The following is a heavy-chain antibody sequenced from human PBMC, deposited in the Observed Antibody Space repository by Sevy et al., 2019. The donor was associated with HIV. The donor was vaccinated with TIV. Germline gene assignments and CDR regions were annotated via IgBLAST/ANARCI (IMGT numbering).Heavy chain of an antibody. CDR3: AAGTIGGSGYASYLGV. Sequence: GGSLRLSCAAARFTFSDYYMTWLRQAPGKGLEWVSFISRRGDTTNYAESVKGRFTISRDNAKNSLFLEMNTLRTEDTAVYYCAAGTIGGSGYASYLGVWGKGTTVTVSS. D-gene: IGHD2-15*01. J-gene: IGHJ6*04. V-gene: IGHV3-11*04. CDR2: ISRRGDTT. CDR1: RFTFSDYY.